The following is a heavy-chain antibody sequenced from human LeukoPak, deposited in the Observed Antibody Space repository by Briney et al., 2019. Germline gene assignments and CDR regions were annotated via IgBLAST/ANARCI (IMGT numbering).Heavy chain of an antibody. Sequence: PSETLSLTCTVSGGSISSSSYYWGWIRQPPGKGLEWIGSIYYSGSTYYNPSLKSRVTISVDTSKNQFSLKLSSVTAADTAVYYCARGWYGSGSYYKPNWFDPWGQGTLVTVSS. D-gene: IGHD3-10*01. CDR3: ARGWYGSGSYYKPNWFDP. CDR2: IYYSGST. CDR1: GGSISSSSYY. J-gene: IGHJ5*02. V-gene: IGHV4-39*07.